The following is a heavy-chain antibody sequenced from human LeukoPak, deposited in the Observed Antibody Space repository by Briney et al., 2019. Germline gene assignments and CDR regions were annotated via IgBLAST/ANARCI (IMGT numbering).Heavy chain of an antibody. Sequence: PGGSLRLSCATSGFTVSSNYMSWVRQAPGKGLEWVSVIYSGGSTYYADSVKGRFTISRDNSKNTLYLQMNSLRAKDTAVYYCARSSSWYGVDYWGQGTLVTVSS. CDR2: IYSGGST. CDR1: GFTVSSNY. J-gene: IGHJ4*02. V-gene: IGHV3-53*01. CDR3: ARSSSWYGVDY. D-gene: IGHD6-13*01.